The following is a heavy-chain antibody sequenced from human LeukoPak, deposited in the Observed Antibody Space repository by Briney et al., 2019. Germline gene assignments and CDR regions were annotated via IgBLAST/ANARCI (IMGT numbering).Heavy chain of an antibody. CDR3: ARESTAQPFDY. Sequence: QTAGSLRLSCAASGFTFSSYGMHWVSQAPGKGLEWVAVIWYEGGNNYYADSVTGRFTISRDNSKNTLYLQMNSLRAEDTAVYYRARESTAQPFDYWGQGTLVTVSS. V-gene: IGHV3-33*01. J-gene: IGHJ4*02. D-gene: IGHD2-2*01. CDR2: IWYEGGNN. CDR1: GFTFSSYG.